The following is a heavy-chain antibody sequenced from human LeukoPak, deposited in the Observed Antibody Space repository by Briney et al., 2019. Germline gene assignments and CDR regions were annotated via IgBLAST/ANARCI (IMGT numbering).Heavy chain of an antibody. CDR2: ISYDGSNK. CDR3: ARGGYYYDSSGPLSY. V-gene: IGHV3-30-3*01. CDR1: GFTFSSYA. J-gene: IGHJ4*02. Sequence: PGRSLRLSCAASGFTFSSYAMHWVRQAPGKGLGWVAVISYDGSNKYYADSVKGRFTISRDNSKNTLYLQMNSLRAEDTAVYYCARGGYYYDSSGPLSYWGQGTLVTVSS. D-gene: IGHD3-22*01.